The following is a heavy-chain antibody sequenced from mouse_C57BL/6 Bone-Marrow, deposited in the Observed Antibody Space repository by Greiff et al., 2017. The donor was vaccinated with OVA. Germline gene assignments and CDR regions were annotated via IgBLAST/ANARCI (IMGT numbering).Heavy chain of an antibody. CDR1: GFSLTSYG. V-gene: IGHV2-2*01. Sequence: QVQLQQSGPGLVQPSQSLSITCTVSGFSLTSYGVHWVRQSPGKGLEWLGVIWSGGSTDYNAAFISRLSISKDNSKSQVFFKMNSLQADDTAIYYCASYYYGSSWGQGTLVTVSA. CDR3: ASYYYGSS. CDR2: IWSGGST. D-gene: IGHD1-1*01. J-gene: IGHJ3*01.